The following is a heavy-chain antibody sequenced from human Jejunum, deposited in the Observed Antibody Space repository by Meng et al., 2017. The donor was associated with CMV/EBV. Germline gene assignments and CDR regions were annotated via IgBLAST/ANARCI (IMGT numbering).Heavy chain of an antibody. D-gene: IGHD5-24*01. CDR2: MKPYSGNT. CDR3: TRIGEVKRRVQLPFDY. J-gene: IGHJ4*02. Sequence: QVQLVQSGAEVKKPGASVKVSCKASGYTFTSYDINWVRQATGQGLEWMGWMKPYSGNTGSAQNFRGRIIMTRNSSIRTAYMELSSLTSEDTAVYYCTRIGEVKRRVQLPFDYWGQGTLVTVSS. V-gene: IGHV1-8*01. CDR1: GYTFTSYD.